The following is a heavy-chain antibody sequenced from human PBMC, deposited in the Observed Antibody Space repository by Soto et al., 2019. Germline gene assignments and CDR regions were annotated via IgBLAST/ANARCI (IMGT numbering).Heavy chain of an antibody. CDR1: GFTFSSYA. V-gene: IGHV3-23*01. J-gene: IGHJ4*02. CDR3: AKHVVVAATRGYFDY. D-gene: IGHD2-15*01. CDR2: ISGRGGST. Sequence: EVQLLESGGGLVQPGGSLRLSCAASGFTFSSYAMSWVRQAPGKGLEWVSAISGRGGSTYYADSVKGRFTISRDNSKNTRYLQMNSLRAEDTAVYYCAKHVVVAATRGYFDYWGQGTLVTVSS.